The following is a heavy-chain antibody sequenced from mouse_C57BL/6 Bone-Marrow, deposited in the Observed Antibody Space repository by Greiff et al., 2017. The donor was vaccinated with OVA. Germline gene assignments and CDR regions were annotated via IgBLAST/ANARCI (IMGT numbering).Heavy chain of an antibody. CDR3: ATYYDYDGWFAY. CDR2: IDPSDSYT. CDR1: GYTFTSYW. Sequence: QVQLQQPGAELVRPGTSVKLSCKASGYTFTSYWMHWVKQRPGQGLDWIGVIDPSDSYTNYNQKFKGKATLTVDTSSSTAYMQLSSLTSEDSAVYYCATYYDYDGWFAYWGQGTLVTVSA. V-gene: IGHV1-59*01. D-gene: IGHD2-4*01. J-gene: IGHJ3*01.